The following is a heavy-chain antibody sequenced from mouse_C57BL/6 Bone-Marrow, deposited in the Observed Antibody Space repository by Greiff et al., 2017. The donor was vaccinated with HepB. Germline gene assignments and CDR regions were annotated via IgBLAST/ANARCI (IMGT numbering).Heavy chain of an antibody. CDR1: GYTFTSYW. CDR2: IDPSDSYT. J-gene: IGHJ1*03. CDR3: AREGLITFDV. Sequence: VQLQQPGAELVMPGASVKLSCKASGYTFTSYWMHWVKQRPGQGLEWIGEIDPSDSYTNYNQKFKGKSTLTVDKSSSTAYMQLSSLTSEDSAVYYCAREGLITFDVWGKGTTVTVSS. V-gene: IGHV1-69*01. D-gene: IGHD1-1*01.